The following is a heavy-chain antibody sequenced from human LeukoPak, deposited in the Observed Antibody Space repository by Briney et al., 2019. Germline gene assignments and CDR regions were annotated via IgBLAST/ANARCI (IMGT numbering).Heavy chain of an antibody. J-gene: IGHJ4*02. CDR1: GFTFGDYA. V-gene: IGHV3-49*03. Sequence: GSLRLSCTASGFTFGDYAMSWFRQAPGKGLEWVGFIRSKAYGGTTEYAASVKGRFTISRDDSKSIAYLQMNSLKTEDIAVYYCTRDCTWIQLCRDYWGQGTLVTVSS. CDR3: TRDCTWIQLCRDY. CDR2: IRSKAYGGTT. D-gene: IGHD5-18*01.